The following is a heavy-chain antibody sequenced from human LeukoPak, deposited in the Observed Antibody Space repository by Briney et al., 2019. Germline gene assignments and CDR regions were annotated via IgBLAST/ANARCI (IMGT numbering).Heavy chain of an antibody. CDR1: GFTFSSYS. J-gene: IGHJ3*02. D-gene: IGHD1-26*01. CDR2: ISSSSSTI. V-gene: IGHV3-48*01. CDR3: ARDRGRPLYAFDI. Sequence: GGSLRLSCAASGFTFSSYSMNWVRQAPGKGLEWVSYISSSSSTIYYVDSVEGRFTISRDNAKNSLYLQMNSLRAEDTAVYYCARDRGRPLYAFDIWGQGTMVTVSS.